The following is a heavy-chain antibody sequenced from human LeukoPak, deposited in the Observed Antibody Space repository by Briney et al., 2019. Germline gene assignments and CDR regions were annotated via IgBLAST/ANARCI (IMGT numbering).Heavy chain of an antibody. V-gene: IGHV3-23*01. D-gene: IGHD3-3*01. CDR3: AKGRGLRVCEPWDN. J-gene: IGHJ4*02. CDR2: IRGGGGNT. CDR1: GFTFSSYA. Sequence: PGGSLRLSCAASGFTFSSYAMRWVRQAPGKGLEWVSVIRGGGGNTYYADSVKGRFTISRDNSKNTLSLEMNSLRVEDTAVYYCAKGRGLRVCEPWDNWGQGTQISVSS.